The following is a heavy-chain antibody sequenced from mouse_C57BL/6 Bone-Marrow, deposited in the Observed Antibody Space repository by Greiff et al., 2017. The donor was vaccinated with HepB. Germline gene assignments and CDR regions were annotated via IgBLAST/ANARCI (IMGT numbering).Heavy chain of an antibody. CDR3: ARRHYVSSYSWFAY. V-gene: IGHV1-55*01. Sequence: QVQLQQPGAELVKPGASVKMSCKASGYTFTSYWITWVKQRPGQGLEWIGDIYPGSGSTNYNEKFKSKATLTVDTSSSTAYMQLSSLTSEDSAVYYCARRHYVSSYSWFAYWGQGTLVTVSA. D-gene: IGHD1-1*01. CDR1: GYTFTSYW. CDR2: IYPGSGST. J-gene: IGHJ3*01.